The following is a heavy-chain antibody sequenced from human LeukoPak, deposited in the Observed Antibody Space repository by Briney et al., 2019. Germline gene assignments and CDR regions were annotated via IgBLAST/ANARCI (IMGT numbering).Heavy chain of an antibody. CDR3: ARGALGFDY. Sequence: PSETLSLTCAVYGGSFSGYYWSWIRQPPGKGPEWIGEINHSGSTNYNPSLKSRVTISVDTSKNQFSLKLSSVTAADTAVYYCARGALGFDYWGQGTLVTVSS. V-gene: IGHV4-34*01. D-gene: IGHD3-16*01. CDR1: GGSFSGYY. J-gene: IGHJ4*02. CDR2: INHSGST.